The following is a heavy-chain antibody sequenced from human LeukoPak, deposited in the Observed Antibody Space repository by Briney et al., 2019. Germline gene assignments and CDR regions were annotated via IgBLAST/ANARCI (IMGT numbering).Heavy chain of an antibody. D-gene: IGHD2-2*01. V-gene: IGHV4-59*01. CDR3: AREVVVVPAAENWFDP. CDR2: IHYSGST. Sequence: SETLSLTCTVSGGSISSYYWSWIRQPPGKGLEWIGYIHYSGSTNYNPSLKSRVTISVDTSKNQFSLKLSSVTAADTAVYYCAREVVVVPAAENWFDPWGQGTLVTVSS. J-gene: IGHJ5*02. CDR1: GGSISSYY.